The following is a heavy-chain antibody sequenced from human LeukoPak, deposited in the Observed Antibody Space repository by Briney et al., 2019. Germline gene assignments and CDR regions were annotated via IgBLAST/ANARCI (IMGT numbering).Heavy chain of an antibody. CDR2: IGPHSTFT. J-gene: IGHJ4*02. Sequence: ASMKVSCKSSGFTFTDHYIHWVRQGPGQGLEWMGYIGPHSTFTSSPQEFQGRVTMTRDASMSTAYMELTRLTSDDTAVYYCVRQGEGPLSKDFDYWGQGTLVTVSS. D-gene: IGHD2/OR15-2a*01. CDR3: VRQGEGPLSKDFDY. V-gene: IGHV1-2*02. CDR1: GFTFTDHY.